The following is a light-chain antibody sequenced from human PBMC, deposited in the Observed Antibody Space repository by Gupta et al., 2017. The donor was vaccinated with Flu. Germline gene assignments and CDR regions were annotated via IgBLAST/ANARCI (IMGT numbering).Light chain of an antibody. Sequence: DILTTHSADSFSQSLGDRPTINCKSSQSIFYSPNNKNYLSWYQQKPGQPPKLLIYWASSRESGVPDRFTGSGSGADFTLTISSLQAEDVAVYYCQQYNSTPITFGQGTRLEIK. V-gene: IGKV4-1*01. CDR2: WAS. CDR1: QSIFYSPNNKNY. CDR3: QQYNSTPIT. J-gene: IGKJ5*01.